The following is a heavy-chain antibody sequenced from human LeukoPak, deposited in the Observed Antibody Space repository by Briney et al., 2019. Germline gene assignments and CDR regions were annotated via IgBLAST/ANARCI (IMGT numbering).Heavy chain of an antibody. J-gene: IGHJ6*02. CDR3: ARDRRDLVVAPAGNYGMDV. CDR1: GFILSNNY. D-gene: IGHD2-2*01. Sequence: GGSLRLSCAAAGFILSNNYLSWVRQAPGKGLEWVSFIYSGGSTYYADSVKGRFTISRDNSKNTLYLQMDTLRAEDTGVYYCARDRRDLVVAPAGNYGMDVCGQGTTVTVSS. CDR2: IYSGGST. V-gene: IGHV3-66*01.